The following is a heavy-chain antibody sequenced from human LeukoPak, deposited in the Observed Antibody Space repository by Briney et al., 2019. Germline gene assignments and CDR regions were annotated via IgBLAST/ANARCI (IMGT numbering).Heavy chain of an antibody. J-gene: IGHJ4*02. V-gene: IGHV1-69*13. CDR3: ARGSIAVAAFDY. CDR1: GGTFSSYA. CDR2: IIPIFGTA. Sequence: ASVKVSCKASGGTFSSYAISWVRQAPGQGLEWMGGIIPIFGTANYAQKFQGRVTITADESTSTAYMELSSLRSEDTAVYYCARGSIAVAAFDYWGQGTLVTVSS. D-gene: IGHD6-19*01.